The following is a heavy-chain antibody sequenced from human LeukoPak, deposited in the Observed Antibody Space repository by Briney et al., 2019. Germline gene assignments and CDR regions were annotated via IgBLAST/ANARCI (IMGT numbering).Heavy chain of an antibody. Sequence: PSETLSLTCTVSGGSISSSSYYWGWIRQPPGKGLEWIGSIYYSGSTNYNPSLKSRVTISVDTSKNQFSLKLSSVTAADTAVYCCARTLPWRSSSRTFDYWGQGTLVTVSS. D-gene: IGHD6-13*01. J-gene: IGHJ4*02. V-gene: IGHV4-39*07. CDR3: ARTLPWRSSSRTFDY. CDR2: IYYSGST. CDR1: GGSISSSSYY.